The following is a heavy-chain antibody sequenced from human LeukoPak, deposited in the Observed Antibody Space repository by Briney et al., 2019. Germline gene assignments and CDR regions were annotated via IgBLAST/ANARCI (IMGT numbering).Heavy chain of an antibody. CDR2: IDPSDSYT. V-gene: IGHV5-10-1*01. D-gene: IGHD2-2*01. Sequence: GESLKTSRKGSGYSFTNYWITWVRQMPGKGLEWMGRIDPSDSYTNYSPSFQGHVLISGNKSISTAYLQWSSLKASDTALYYCARQIGYCSSTSCYVYFDYWGQGTLVT. J-gene: IGHJ4*02. CDR1: GYSFTNYW. CDR3: ARQIGYCSSTSCYVYFDY.